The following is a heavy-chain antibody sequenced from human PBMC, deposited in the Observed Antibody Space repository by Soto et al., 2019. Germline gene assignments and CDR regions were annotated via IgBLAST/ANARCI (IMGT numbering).Heavy chain of an antibody. V-gene: IGHV3-23*01. CDR1: GFTFSSYA. D-gene: IGHD1-20*01. J-gene: IGHJ4*02. CDR2: VSGSGGST. Sequence: EVQLLESGGGLVQPGGSLRLSCAASGFTFSSYAMSWVRQAPGKGLEWISAVSGSGGSTYYADSVKGRFTTSRDTSKDTLYLQMNNLRAEDTAVYYCAKPPDYNWNDYWGQGTLVTVSS. CDR3: AKPPDYNWNDY.